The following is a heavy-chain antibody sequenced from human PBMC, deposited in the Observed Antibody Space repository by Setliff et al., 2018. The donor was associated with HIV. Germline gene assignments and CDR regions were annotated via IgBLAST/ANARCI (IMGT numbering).Heavy chain of an antibody. J-gene: IGHJ6*03. CDR2: INYRGNT. CDR3: ASLNGSESPYIYYDYMDV. CDR1: GGSISTSRYD. D-gene: IGHD3-10*01. Sequence: SETLSLTCTVSGGSISTSRYDWGWIRQPPGKGREWIGSINYRGNTYYNPSLTSRAAIFVDTSKNQISLKLSSVTAADTAVYYCASLNGSESPYIYYDYMDVWGKGTTVTVSS. V-gene: IGHV4-39*01.